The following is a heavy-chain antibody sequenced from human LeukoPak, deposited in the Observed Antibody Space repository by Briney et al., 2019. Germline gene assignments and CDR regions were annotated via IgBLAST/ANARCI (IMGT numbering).Heavy chain of an antibody. CDR1: GGSISSSSYY. J-gene: IGHJ4*02. CDR3: ARHVKGSYYGSGSYPYYFDY. Sequence: SETLSLTCTVSGGSISSSSYYWGWIRQPPGKGLEWIGSIYYSGGTYYNPSLKSRVTISVDTSKNQFSLKLSSVTAADTAVYYCARHVKGSYYGSGSYPYYFDYWGQGTLVTVSS. V-gene: IGHV4-39*01. CDR2: IYYSGGT. D-gene: IGHD3-10*01.